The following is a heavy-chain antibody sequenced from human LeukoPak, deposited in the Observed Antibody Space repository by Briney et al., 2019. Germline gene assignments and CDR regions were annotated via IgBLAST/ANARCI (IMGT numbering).Heavy chain of an antibody. J-gene: IGHJ4*02. CDR2: ISYDGSNK. V-gene: IGHV3-30*18. Sequence: PGGSLRLSCAASGFTFSSYGMHWVRQAPGKGLEWVAVISYDGSNKYYADSVKGRFTISRDNSKNTLYLRMNSLRAEDTAVYYCAKAPGGWHYNYFDYWGQGTLVTVSS. D-gene: IGHD6-19*01. CDR3: AKAPGGWHYNYFDY. CDR1: GFTFSSYG.